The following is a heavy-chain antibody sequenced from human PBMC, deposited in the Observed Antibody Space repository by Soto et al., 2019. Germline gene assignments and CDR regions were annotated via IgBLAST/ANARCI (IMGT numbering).Heavy chain of an antibody. D-gene: IGHD3-22*01. V-gene: IGHV1-46*01. Sequence: ASVKVSCKASGYTFTSYYMHWVRQAPGQGLEWMGIINPSGGSTSYAQKFQGRVTMTRDTSTSTVYMELSSLRSEDTAVYYCARGAIYYDRIRNYFDYWGQGTVDTVST. CDR1: GYTFTSYY. J-gene: IGHJ4*02. CDR2: INPSGGST. CDR3: ARGAIYYDRIRNYFDY.